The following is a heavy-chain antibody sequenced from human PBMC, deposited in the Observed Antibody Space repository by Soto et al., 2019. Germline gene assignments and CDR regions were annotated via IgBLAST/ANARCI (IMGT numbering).Heavy chain of an antibody. CDR3: ARQGSWPYYYYGLDV. V-gene: IGHV1-18*01. J-gene: IGHJ6*02. CDR2: ISTYNGDT. D-gene: IGHD1-26*01. CDR1: GYTFTTSG. Sequence: QVQLVQSGPEVRKPGASVKVSCEASGYTFTTSGISWVRQVPGQGLEWMGWISTYNGDTNSAQNCQGRVRMTADTSTGTAYMELMSLKSDDTAVYYCARQGSWPYYYYGLDVWGQGTTVTVSS.